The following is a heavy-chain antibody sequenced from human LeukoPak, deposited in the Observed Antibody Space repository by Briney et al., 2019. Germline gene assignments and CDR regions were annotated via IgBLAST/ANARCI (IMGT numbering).Heavy chain of an antibody. J-gene: IGHJ4*02. CDR2: ISGSGGST. V-gene: IGHV3-23*01. Sequence: GGYLRLSCAASGFTVSSNYMSWVRQAPGKGLEWVSAISGSGGSTYYADSVKGRFTISRDNSKNTLYLQMNSLRAEDTAVYYCAKARSGSYSQFDYWGQGTLVTVSS. CDR3: AKARSGSYSQFDY. CDR1: GFTVSSNY. D-gene: IGHD1-26*01.